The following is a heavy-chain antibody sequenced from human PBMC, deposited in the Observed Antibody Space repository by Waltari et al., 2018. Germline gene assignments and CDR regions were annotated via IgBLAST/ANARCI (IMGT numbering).Heavy chain of an antibody. Sequence: EVQLVESGGGLVQPGGSLRLSCAASGFTFSSSWMDWVRAAPGRGREWRANIKEDGSEKYNVDSVKGRFIISGDNAKNSLYLQMTSLRVEDTAVYYCSRRLDAWGQGTTVTVSS. CDR3: SRRLDA. J-gene: IGHJ6*02. CDR2: IKEDGSEK. V-gene: IGHV3-7*01. CDR1: GFTFSSSW.